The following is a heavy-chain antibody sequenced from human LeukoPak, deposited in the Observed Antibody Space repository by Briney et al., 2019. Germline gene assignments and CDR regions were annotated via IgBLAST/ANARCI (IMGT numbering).Heavy chain of an antibody. Sequence: GGSLRLSCSVSGFIFRNFWMHWVRQAPGKGPEWVSRINNDGYLVTYADSVKGRFTISRDSARDTVFLQMNSLRVEDTAVYYCVRGLGDVWGKGTLVTVSS. CDR2: INNDGYLV. D-gene: IGHD4-11*01. J-gene: IGHJ6*04. CDR3: VRGLGDV. V-gene: IGHV3-74*01. CDR1: GFIFRNFW.